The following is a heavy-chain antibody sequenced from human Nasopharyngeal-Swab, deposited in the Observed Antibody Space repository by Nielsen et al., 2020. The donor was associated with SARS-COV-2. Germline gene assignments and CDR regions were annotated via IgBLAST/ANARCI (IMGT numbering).Heavy chain of an antibody. CDR1: GGSISSYY. D-gene: IGHD3-22*01. Sequence: SETLSLTCTVSGGSISSYYWSWIRQPPGKGLEWIGYIYYSGSTNYIPSLKSRVTISVDTSKNQFSLKLSSVTAADTAVYYCARGVTHSQYYYDSSGYWFDYWGQGTLVTVSS. J-gene: IGHJ4*02. V-gene: IGHV4-59*12. CDR2: IYYSGST. CDR3: ARGVTHSQYYYDSSGYWFDY.